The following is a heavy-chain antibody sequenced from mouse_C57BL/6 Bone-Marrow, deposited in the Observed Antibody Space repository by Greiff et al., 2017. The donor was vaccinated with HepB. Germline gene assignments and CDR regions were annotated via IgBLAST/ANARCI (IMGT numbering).Heavy chain of an antibody. J-gene: IGHJ4*01. Sequence: VKLVESGPGLVAPSQSLSITCTVSGFSLTSYGVHWVRQPPGKGLEWLVVIWSDGSTTYNSALKSRLSISKDNSKSQVFLKMNSLQTDDTAMYYCARLQGYPHYYAMDYWGQGTAVTVSS. CDR2: IWSDGST. CDR1: GFSLTSYG. CDR3: ARLQGYPHYYAMDY. V-gene: IGHV2-6*03.